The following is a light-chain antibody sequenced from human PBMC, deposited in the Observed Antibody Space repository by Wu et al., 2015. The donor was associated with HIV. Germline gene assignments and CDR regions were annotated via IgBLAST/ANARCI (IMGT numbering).Light chain of an antibody. CDR1: QSVTSSC. CDR2: GTF. CDR3: QQFDIAPIT. J-gene: IGKJ5*01. Sequence: EIVMTQSPATLSMSPGERATLFCRTSQSVTSSCLNWYQQKPGQAPRLLVSGTFNRATGIPDRFSGSGSGTDFTLTISRLEPEDFALYYCQQFDIAPITFGQGTRLDIK. V-gene: IGKV3-20*01.